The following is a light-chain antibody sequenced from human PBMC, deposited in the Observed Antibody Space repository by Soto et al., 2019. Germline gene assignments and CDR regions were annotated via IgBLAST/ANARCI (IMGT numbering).Light chain of an antibody. V-gene: IGLV2-23*01. CDR1: SSDVGGYNP. CDR2: EGT. Sequence: SALTQPASVSGSPGQSITISCTGTSSDVGGYNPVSWYQHHPGKAPKFMIYEGTKRPSGVSSRFSGSKSGNTASLTISGLQAEDEAYYYCCSYAGGSTYVFGTGTKVTVL. CDR3: CSYAGGSTYV. J-gene: IGLJ1*01.